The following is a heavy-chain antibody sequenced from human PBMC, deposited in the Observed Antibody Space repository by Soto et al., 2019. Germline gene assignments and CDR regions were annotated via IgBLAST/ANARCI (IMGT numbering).Heavy chain of an antibody. Sequence: SGPTLVNPTQTLRLTCTFSAFSLSTGGVGVGWIRQPPGKALEWLALIYWDDDKRYSPSLRSRLTITKDTSKNQVVLTMTNMDPVDTATYYCIQSRCGGDCLQSYASYYYYGMDVWGQGT. CDR2: IYWDDDK. D-gene: IGHD2-21*02. CDR3: IQSRCGGDCLQSYASYYYYGMDV. J-gene: IGHJ6*02. CDR1: AFSLSTGGVG. V-gene: IGHV2-5*02.